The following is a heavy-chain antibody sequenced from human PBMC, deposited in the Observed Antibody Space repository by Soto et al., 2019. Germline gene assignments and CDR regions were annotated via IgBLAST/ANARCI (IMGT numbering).Heavy chain of an antibody. J-gene: IGHJ3*02. D-gene: IGHD6-19*01. CDR3: GQRTALAGRIDGFDI. V-gene: IGHV3-9*01. CDR2: ISWNSVNI. Sequence: DVQLVESGGGLVQPGRSLRLSCAASGFTFDDYAMHWVRQAPGKGLEWVSGISWNSVNIAYADSVKGRFTISRDNAKNSLYLQMTSLITEDTALYYCGQRTALAGRIDGFDIWGQGAMVTVSS. CDR1: GFTFDDYA.